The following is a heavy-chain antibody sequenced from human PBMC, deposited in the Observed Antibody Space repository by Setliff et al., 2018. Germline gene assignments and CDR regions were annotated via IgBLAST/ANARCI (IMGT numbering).Heavy chain of an antibody. CDR2: IWYDGSNK. J-gene: IGHJ4*02. D-gene: IGHD1-26*01. Sequence: GGSLRLSCAASRFTFSNYWMSWVRQAPGKGLEWVAVIWYDGSNKYYADSVKGRFTISRDNSKNTLYLQMNSLRAEDTAVYYCAKVRIVGAYFDYWGQGTLVTVSS. CDR1: RFTFSNYW. V-gene: IGHV3-33*06. CDR3: AKVRIVGAYFDY.